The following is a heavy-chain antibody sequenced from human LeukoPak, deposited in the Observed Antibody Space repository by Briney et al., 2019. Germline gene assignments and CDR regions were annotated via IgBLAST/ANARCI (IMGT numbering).Heavy chain of an antibody. CDR2: SRHDEDGK. V-gene: IGHV3-30*02. CDR3: ARAAPQIGGSGSYIDAFDI. Sequence: AGGSLRLSCAASGFSFSGYGLYWVRQAPGKGLDWVAFSRHDEDGKYYADSVKGRFTISRDNSKNTLYLQMNGLRAEDTAVYYCARAAPQIGGSGSYIDAFDIWGQGTVVTVSS. J-gene: IGHJ3*02. CDR1: GFSFSGYG. D-gene: IGHD3-10*01.